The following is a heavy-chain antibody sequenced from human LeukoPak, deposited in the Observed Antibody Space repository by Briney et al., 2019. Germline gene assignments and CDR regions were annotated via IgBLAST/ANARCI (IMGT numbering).Heavy chain of an antibody. CDR2: INHSGST. D-gene: IGHD6-19*01. CDR1: GGSFSGYY. Sequence: SETLSLTCAVYGGSFSGYYWSWIRQPPGKGLEWIGEINHSGSTNYNPSLKSRVTISVDTSKNQFSLKLSSVTAADTAVYYCASLRSGWWRGYWGQGALVTVSS. V-gene: IGHV4-34*01. J-gene: IGHJ4*02. CDR3: ASLRSGWWRGY.